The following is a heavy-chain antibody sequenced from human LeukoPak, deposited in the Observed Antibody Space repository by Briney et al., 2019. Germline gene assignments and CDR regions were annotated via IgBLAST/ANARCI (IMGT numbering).Heavy chain of an antibody. CDR1: GFTFSSYA. Sequence: GGSLRLSCAASGFTFSSYAMGWARQAPGKGLEGVSAISGSGGSTYYADSVKGRFTISRDNSKNTLYLQMNSLRAEDTAVYYCAKSGIAAATILYYFDYWGQGTLVTVSS. V-gene: IGHV3-23*01. CDR2: ISGSGGST. J-gene: IGHJ4*02. D-gene: IGHD6-13*01. CDR3: AKSGIAAATILYYFDY.